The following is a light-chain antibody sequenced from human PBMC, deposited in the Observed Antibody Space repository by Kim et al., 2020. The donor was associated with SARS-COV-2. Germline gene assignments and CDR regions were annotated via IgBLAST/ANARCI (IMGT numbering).Light chain of an antibody. CDR1: SSDIGSYNL. Sequence: QSALTQPASVSGSPGQSITISCTGTSSDIGSYNLVSWCQQHPGKAPKLMIYEVSKRPSGVSNRFSGSESGNTASLTISGLQAEDEADYYCCSYAGSSGVFGGGPQLTFL. J-gene: IGLJ2*01. CDR3: CSYAGSSGV. CDR2: EVS. V-gene: IGLV2-23*02.